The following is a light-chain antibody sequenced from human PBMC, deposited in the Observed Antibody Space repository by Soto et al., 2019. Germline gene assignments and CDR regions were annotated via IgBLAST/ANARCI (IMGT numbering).Light chain of an antibody. J-gene: IGKJ3*01. CDR3: QQSYSTPFT. CDR1: QSISSY. V-gene: IGKV1-39*01. Sequence: DIQMTQSPSSLSASVGDRVTITCRASQSISSYLNWYQQKPGKAPKLLIYAASRLQSGVPSRFSGSGSGTDFTLTISSLQPEDLANYYCQQSYSTPFTFGPGTKVDIK. CDR2: AAS.